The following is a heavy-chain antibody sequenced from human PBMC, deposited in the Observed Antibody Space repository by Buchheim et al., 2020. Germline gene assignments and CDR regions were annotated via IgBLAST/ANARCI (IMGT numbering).Heavy chain of an antibody. CDR1: GFTFSSYG. CDR3: ARVPDCSSTSCHDY. V-gene: IGHV3-33*01. J-gene: IGHJ4*02. D-gene: IGHD2-2*01. CDR2: IWYDGSNK. Sequence: QVQLVESGGGVVQPGRSLRLSCAASGFTFSSYGMHWVRQAPGKGLEWVAVIWYDGSNKYYADSVKGRFTIFRDNSKNTLYLQMNSLRAEDTAVYYCARVPDCSSTSCHDYWGQGTL.